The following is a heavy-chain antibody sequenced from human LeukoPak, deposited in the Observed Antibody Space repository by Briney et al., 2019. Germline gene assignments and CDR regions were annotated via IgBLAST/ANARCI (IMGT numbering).Heavy chain of an antibody. D-gene: IGHD4-17*01. V-gene: IGHV3-23*01. CDR3: AKDRYGDYVRAFDV. J-gene: IGHJ3*01. Sequence: PGGSLRLSCAGSGFTFNSYAMSWVRQAPGKGLEWVSLISGSGGTTYYADSVKGRFTISRDNSKNTLYLQMNSLRAEDTAVYYCAKDRYGDYVRAFDVWGQGTTVTVSS. CDR2: ISGSGGTT. CDR1: GFTFNSYA.